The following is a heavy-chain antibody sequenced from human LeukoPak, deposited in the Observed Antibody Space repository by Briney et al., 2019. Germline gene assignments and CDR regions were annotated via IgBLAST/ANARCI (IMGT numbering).Heavy chain of an antibody. CDR1: GFTFSSYG. CDR2: IRYDGSNK. CDR3: INQLSRITMVGGVSVEY. J-gene: IGHJ4*02. D-gene: IGHD3-10*01. V-gene: IGHV3-30*02. Sequence: GWSLRLSCAASGFTFSSYGMHWLRQAPGKGLEGVAFIRYDGSNKYYQDSVKGRFTLSRDNSKNTLYLQMNSLRAEDTEVYYCINQLSRITMVGGVSVEYCGEGALVSVSS.